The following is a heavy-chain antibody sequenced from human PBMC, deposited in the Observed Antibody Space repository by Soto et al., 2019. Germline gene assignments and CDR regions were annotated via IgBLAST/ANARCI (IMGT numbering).Heavy chain of an antibody. D-gene: IGHD3-3*01. CDR3: ARASRSGYSYYVDV. CDR2: ISAYNGNT. J-gene: IGHJ6*03. CDR1: GYTFTSYG. Sequence: ASVKVSCKASGYTFTSYGISWVRQAPGQGLEWMGWISAYNGNTNYAQKLQGRVTMTTDTSESTAYMELSSLRPDDTAVYYCARASRSGYSYYVDVWGSGTTVTVSS. V-gene: IGHV1-18*01.